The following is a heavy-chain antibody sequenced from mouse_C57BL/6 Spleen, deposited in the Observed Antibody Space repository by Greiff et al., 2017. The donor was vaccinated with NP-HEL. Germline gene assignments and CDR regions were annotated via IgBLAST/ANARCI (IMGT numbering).Heavy chain of an antibody. CDR2: ISYDGSN. D-gene: IGHD2-1*01. CDR1: GYSITSGYY. CDR3: AIYYGNYWYFDV. V-gene: IGHV3-6*01. J-gene: IGHJ1*03. Sequence: EVQLLESGPGLVKPSQSLSLTCSVTGYSITSGYYWNWIRQFPGNKLEWMGYISYDGSNNYNPSLKNRISITRDTSKNQFFLKLNSVTTEDTATYYCAIYYGNYWYFDVWGTGTTVTVSS.